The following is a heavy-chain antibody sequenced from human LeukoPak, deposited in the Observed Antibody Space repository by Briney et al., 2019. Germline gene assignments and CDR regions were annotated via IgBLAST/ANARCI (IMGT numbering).Heavy chain of an antibody. CDR2: IKQDGSEK. CDR3: ARDGDYGDPFDY. Sequence: GGSLRLSRAASGFTFSSYWMNWVRQAPGKGLEWVANIKQDGSEKYYVDSVKGRFTISRDNAKNSLYLQMNSLRAEDTAVYYCARDGDYGDPFDYWGQGTLVTVSS. J-gene: IGHJ4*02. D-gene: IGHD4-17*01. CDR1: GFTFSSYW. V-gene: IGHV3-7*01.